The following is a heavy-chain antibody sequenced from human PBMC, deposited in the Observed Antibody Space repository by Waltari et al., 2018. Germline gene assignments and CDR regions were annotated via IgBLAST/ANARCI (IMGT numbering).Heavy chain of an antibody. Sequence: EVQLVESGGGLVQPGRSLRLSCAASGFTFDDFAMHWVRQAPAKGLEWVSTINWKRGGIAYADSVKGRFTISRDNAKNSLYLQMNSLRAEDTALYYCAKDEGAVAGSGWVDYWGQGTLVTVSS. D-gene: IGHD6-19*01. CDR1: GFTFDDFA. CDR3: AKDEGAVAGSGWVDY. CDR2: INWKRGGI. J-gene: IGHJ4*02. V-gene: IGHV3-9*01.